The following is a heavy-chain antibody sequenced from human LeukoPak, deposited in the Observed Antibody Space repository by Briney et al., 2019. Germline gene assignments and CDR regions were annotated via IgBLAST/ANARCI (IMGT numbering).Heavy chain of an antibody. J-gene: IGHJ4*02. V-gene: IGHV3-23*01. CDR2: ISGSSGST. CDR1: GFTFSSYA. CDR3: AKSTSYGSNSPFDY. D-gene: IGHD4-23*01. Sequence: GGSLRLSCAASGFTFSSYAMSCVRQAPGKGLEWVSVISGSSGSTYYADSVKGRFTISRDNSKNTLYLQMNSLRAEDTGVYYCAKSTSYGSNSPFDYWGQGTLVTVSS.